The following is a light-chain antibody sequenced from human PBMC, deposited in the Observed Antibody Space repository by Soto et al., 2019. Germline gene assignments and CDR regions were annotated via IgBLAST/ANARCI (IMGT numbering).Light chain of an antibody. V-gene: IGLV2-14*01. CDR2: DIS. J-gene: IGLJ1*01. CDR1: SSAVGAYNY. CDR3: ILYTSSGNYV. Sequence: QSALTQPASVSGSPGPSITISCTGASSAVGAYNYVSWYQQNPGKAPNIMIFDISNRPSGVSNRFSGSKSGNTASLTISGLQAEDESDYYCILYTSSGNYVFGPGTKVTVL.